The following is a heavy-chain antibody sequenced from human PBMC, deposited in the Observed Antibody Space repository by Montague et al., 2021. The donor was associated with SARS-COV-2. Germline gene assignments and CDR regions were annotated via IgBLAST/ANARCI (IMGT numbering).Heavy chain of an antibody. Sequence: SETLSLTRTVSGGSISSSDYYWGWIRQPPGKGLVWIGTIYYSGSTYYSPSLKSRVTISVDTSKNQLSLKLTSLTAADTAVYYCARSSGYNYDISYYGMDVWGQGTTVTVSS. V-gene: IGHV4-39*01. CDR2: IYYSGST. CDR1: GGSISSSDYY. D-gene: IGHD5-18*01. CDR3: ARSSGYNYDISYYGMDV. J-gene: IGHJ6*02.